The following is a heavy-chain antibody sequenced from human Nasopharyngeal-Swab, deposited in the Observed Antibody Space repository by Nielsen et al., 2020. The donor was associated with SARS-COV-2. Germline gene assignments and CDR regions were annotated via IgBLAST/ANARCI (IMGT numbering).Heavy chain of an antibody. CDR3: AKGRGDIVVVPAAIPEYFRH. D-gene: IGHD2-2*01. J-gene: IGHJ1*01. CDR2: IRYDGTDI. V-gene: IGHV3-30*02. Sequence: VRQAPGKGLGGVAFIRYDGTDIYYGDSVRGRFTISRDNSKNTLYLQVNSLRAEDTAVYYCAKGRGDIVVVPAAIPEYFRHWGQGTLVTVSS.